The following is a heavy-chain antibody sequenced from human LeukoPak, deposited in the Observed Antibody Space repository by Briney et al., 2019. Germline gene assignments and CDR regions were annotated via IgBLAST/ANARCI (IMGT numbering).Heavy chain of an antibody. J-gene: IGHJ3*02. CDR1: GGSISSGGDY. CDR3: ARHEPYSSSRDGAFDI. V-gene: IGHV4-61*08. Sequence: SQTLSLTCTVSGGSISSGGDYWPWIRQPPGKGLEWIGYIYYSGSTNYNPSLKSRVPISVDTSKNQFSLKLSSVTAADTAVYYCARHEPYSSSRDGAFDIWGQGTMVTVSS. CDR2: IYYSGST. D-gene: IGHD6-13*01.